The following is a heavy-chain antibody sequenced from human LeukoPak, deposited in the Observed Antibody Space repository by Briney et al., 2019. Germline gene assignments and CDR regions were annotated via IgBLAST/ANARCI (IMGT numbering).Heavy chain of an antibody. J-gene: IGHJ6*04. D-gene: IGHD2-2*01. CDR3: ARDSPSRYYGMDV. Sequence: SVKLSFTASGGTFSIYAISWVRQAPGQGLEWMGGIIPIFGTANYAQKFQGRVTITADESTSTAYMELSSLRSEDTAVYYCARDSPSRYYGMDVWGKGTTVTVSS. V-gene: IGHV1-69*13. CDR2: IIPIFGTA. CDR1: GGTFSIYA.